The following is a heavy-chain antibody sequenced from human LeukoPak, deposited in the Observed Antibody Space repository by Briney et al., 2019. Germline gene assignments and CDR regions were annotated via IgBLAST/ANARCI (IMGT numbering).Heavy chain of an antibody. Sequence: GGSLRLSCAASGSTFSSYWMHWVRQAPGKGLVWVARINDKGSSTSYADSVKGRFTIARDNAKNTLYLRMNSLRAEGTAVYYYAREYSSYYHFYGIDVWGQGTRVTVSS. J-gene: IGHJ6*02. CDR2: INDKGSST. CDR3: AREYSSYYHFYGIDV. V-gene: IGHV3-74*01. CDR1: GSTFSSYW. D-gene: IGHD4-4*01.